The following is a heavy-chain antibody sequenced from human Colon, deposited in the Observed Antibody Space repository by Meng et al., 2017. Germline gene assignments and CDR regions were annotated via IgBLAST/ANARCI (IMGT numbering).Heavy chain of an antibody. CDR2: INTYHGNT. CDR3: ARGPSYCSGSSCYLDY. J-gene: IGHJ4*02. CDR1: GYTLTNYG. V-gene: IGHV1-18*01. Sequence: ASVKVSCKASGYTLTNYGISWVRQAPGQGLEWMGWINTYHGNTNYAQTLQGRVTMTRDTSTNTAYMEVTSLRSDDTAVYFCARGPSYCSGSSCYLDYWGQGTRVTVSS. D-gene: IGHD2-2*01.